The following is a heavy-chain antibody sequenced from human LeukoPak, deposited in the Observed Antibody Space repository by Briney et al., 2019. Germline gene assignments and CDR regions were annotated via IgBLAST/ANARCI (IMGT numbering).Heavy chain of an antibody. D-gene: IGHD1-1*01. CDR1: GGSISSSSYY. Sequence: SETLSLTCTVSGGSISSSSYYWGWLRQPPGTGLEWIGSIYYSGSTYYNPSLKSRVTISVDTSKNQFSLKLSSVTAADTAVYYCARQGTTGTTVDYWGQGTLVTVSS. CDR3: ARQGTTGTTVDY. J-gene: IGHJ4*02. V-gene: IGHV4-39*01. CDR2: IYYSGST.